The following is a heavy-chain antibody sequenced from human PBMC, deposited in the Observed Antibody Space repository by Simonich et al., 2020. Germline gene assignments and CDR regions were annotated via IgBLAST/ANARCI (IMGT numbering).Heavy chain of an antibody. CDR1: GFTFSSYW. Sequence: EVQLVESGGGLVQPGGSLRLSCAASGFTFSSYWMSWVRQAPGKGLEWVANKKQDGSEKYYVDSVKGRFTISRDNAKNSLDLQMNSLRAEDTAVYYCARDGLGTAYYYYMDVWGKGTTVTVSS. J-gene: IGHJ6*03. V-gene: IGHV3-7*01. CDR2: KKQDGSEK. D-gene: IGHD7-27*01. CDR3: ARDGLGTAYYYYMDV.